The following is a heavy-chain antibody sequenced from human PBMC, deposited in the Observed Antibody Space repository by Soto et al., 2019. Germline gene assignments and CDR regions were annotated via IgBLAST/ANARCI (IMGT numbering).Heavy chain of an antibody. V-gene: IGHV3-33*01. CDR3: AREREQQLVAPYYYGMDV. J-gene: IGHJ6*02. CDR2: IWYDGSNK. D-gene: IGHD6-13*01. CDR1: GFTFSSYG. Sequence: QVQLVESGGGVVQPGRSLRLSCAASGFTFSSYGMHWVRQATGKGLEWVAVIWYDGSNKYYADSVKGRFTISRDNSKNTLYLQMNSLRAEDTAVYYCAREREQQLVAPYYYGMDVWGQGTTVTVSS.